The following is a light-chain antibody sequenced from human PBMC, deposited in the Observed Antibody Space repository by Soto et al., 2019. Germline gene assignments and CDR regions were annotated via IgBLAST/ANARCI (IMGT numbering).Light chain of an antibody. CDR1: SSDVGGYNY. J-gene: IGLJ1*01. CDR2: DVT. CDR3: CSYTTSNTRQIV. Sequence: QSVLTQPASVSGSPGQSITISCTGTSSDVGGYNYVSWYQQQPGKAPKFMIYDVTNRPSGVSNRFSGSKSGNTASLTISGLQAEDEAGYYCCSYTTSNTRQIVFGTGTKVTV. V-gene: IGLV2-14*01.